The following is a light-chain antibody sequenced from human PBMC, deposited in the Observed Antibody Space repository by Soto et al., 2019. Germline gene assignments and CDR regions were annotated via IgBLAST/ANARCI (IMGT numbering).Light chain of an antibody. V-gene: IGLV1-40*01. CDR2: DNN. Sequence: QSAPKEPRPVLGSPGQRVPTSCTGRKTHIGADYDVHWYQQFPGTAPKLLIYDNNNRPSGVPDRFSGSKSGTSASLAITGLQAEDEADYYCQSYDSSLSGYVFGTGTKVTVL. J-gene: IGLJ1*01. CDR3: QSYDSSLSGYV. CDR1: KTHIGADYD.